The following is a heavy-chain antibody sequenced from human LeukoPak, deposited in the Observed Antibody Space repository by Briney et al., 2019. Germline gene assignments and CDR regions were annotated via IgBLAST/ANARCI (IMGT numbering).Heavy chain of an antibody. V-gene: IGHV3-15*01. CDR3: TTGVAARWSNYNMDV. J-gene: IGHJ6*02. CDR2: IKSKTDGGTT. D-gene: IGHD2-15*01. Sequence: GGSLRLSCAASGFTFSSYSMSWVRQAPGKGLEWVGRIKSKTDGGTTDYAAPAKGRFTISRDDSKTTLYLQMNSLKTEDTAVYYCTTGVAARWSNYNMDVWGQGTTVTVSS. CDR1: GFTFSSYS.